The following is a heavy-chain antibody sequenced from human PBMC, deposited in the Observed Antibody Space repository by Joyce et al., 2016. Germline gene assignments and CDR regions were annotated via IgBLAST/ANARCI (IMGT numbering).Heavy chain of an antibody. Sequence: EVQLLESGGGLVQPGGSLRLACAASGFSFSSYAMSWVRQSPGKGLAWVSGIIGRGTYTFCADSVKCRFTISRDNSGKMLYLQMNSLRVEDTAVYYCAKDLTTVTTWGNWFDTWGQGTLVTVSS. CDR2: IIGRGTYT. CDR1: GFSFSSYA. CDR3: AKDLTTVTTWGNWFDT. V-gene: IGHV3-23*01. D-gene: IGHD4-11*01. J-gene: IGHJ5*02.